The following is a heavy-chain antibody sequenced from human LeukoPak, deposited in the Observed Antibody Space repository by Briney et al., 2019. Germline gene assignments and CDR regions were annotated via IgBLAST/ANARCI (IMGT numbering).Heavy chain of an antibody. CDR2: ISSSSSYI. CDR1: GFTFSSYS. Sequence: GGSLRLSCAASGFTFSSYSMNWVRQAPGKGLEWVSSISSSSSYIYYADSVKGRFTISRDNAKNSLYLQMNSLRAEDTAVHYCAREGNYDFWSGYLKDSYYGMDVWGQGTRSPSP. V-gene: IGHV3-21*01. CDR3: AREGNYDFWSGYLKDSYYGMDV. D-gene: IGHD3-3*01. J-gene: IGHJ6*02.